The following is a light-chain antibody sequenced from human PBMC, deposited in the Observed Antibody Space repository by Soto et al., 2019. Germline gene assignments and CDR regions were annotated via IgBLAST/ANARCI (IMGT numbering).Light chain of an antibody. J-gene: IGLJ2*01. V-gene: IGLV2-14*01. CDR1: SSDVGGYNY. CDR3: SSSTTSSTVV. CDR2: DVS. Sequence: QSALTQPASVSGSPGQSITISCTGTSSDVGGYNYVSWYQQHPGKAPKLMIYDVSNRPSGVSNRFSGSKSGNTASLTISGRRAEDEADYYCSSSTTSSTVVFGGGTK.